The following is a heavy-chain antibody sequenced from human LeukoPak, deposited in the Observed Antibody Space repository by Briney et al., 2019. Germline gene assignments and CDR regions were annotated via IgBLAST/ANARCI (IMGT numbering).Heavy chain of an antibody. V-gene: IGHV3-23*01. J-gene: IGHJ4*02. Sequence: PGGSLRLSCAASGFTFSSYAMSWVRQAPGKGLEWVSAISGSGGSTYYADSVKGRFTISRDNSKNALYLQMNSLRAEDTAVYHCAKSRATSDWYFFDYWGQGTLVTVSS. CDR3: AKSRATSDWYFFDY. CDR2: ISGSGGST. D-gene: IGHD2-21*02. CDR1: GFTFSSYA.